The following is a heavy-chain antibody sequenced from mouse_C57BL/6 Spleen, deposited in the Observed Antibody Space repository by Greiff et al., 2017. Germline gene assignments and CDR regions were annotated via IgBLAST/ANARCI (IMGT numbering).Heavy chain of an antibody. Sequence: QVQLQQPGAELVRPGSSVKLSCKASGYTFTSYWMDWVKQRPGQGLEWIGNIYPSDSETHYNQKFKDKATLTVDKSSSTAYMQLSSLTSEDSAVYYCARQGMRGSSYGGFDYWGQGTTLTVSS. D-gene: IGHD1-1*01. CDR1: GYTFTSYW. J-gene: IGHJ2*01. CDR3: ARQGMRGSSYGGFDY. V-gene: IGHV1-61*01. CDR2: IYPSDSET.